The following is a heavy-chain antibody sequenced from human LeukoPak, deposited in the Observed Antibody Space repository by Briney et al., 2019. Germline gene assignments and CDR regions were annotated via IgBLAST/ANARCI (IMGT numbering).Heavy chain of an antibody. CDR3: ARRPRVRVGYCSSTSCYRYYYYGMDV. CDR2: IIHSGST. Sequence: PSETLSLTCAVYGGSLSGSYWSWIRQPPGKGLEWIGEIIHSGSTNYNPSLKSRVTIPVDTSNNQFSLKLSSVTAADTAVYYCARRPRVRVGYCSSTSCYRYYYYGMDVWGQGTTVTVSS. CDR1: GGSLSGSY. V-gene: IGHV4-34*12. D-gene: IGHD2-2*01. J-gene: IGHJ6*02.